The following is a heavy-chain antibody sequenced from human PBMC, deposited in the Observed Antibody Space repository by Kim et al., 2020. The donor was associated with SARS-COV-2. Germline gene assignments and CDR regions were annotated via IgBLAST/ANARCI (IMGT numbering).Heavy chain of an antibody. CDR3: ARALYSGYDWGFDY. Sequence: SETLSLTCTVSGGSISSYYWSWIRQPPGKGLEWIGYIYYSGSTNYNPSLKSRVTISVDTSKNQFSLKLSSVTAADTAVYYCARALYSGYDWGFDYWGQGT. CDR1: GGSISSYY. CDR2: IYYSGST. J-gene: IGHJ4*02. D-gene: IGHD5-12*01. V-gene: IGHV4-59*01.